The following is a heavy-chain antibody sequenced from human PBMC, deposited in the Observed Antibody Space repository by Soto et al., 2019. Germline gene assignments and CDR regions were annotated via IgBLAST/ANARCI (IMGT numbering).Heavy chain of an antibody. Sequence: QVQLVESGGGVVQPGTSLRLSCVGSGFTFRSYVIHWVRQAPGKGLAWVALTSYDGSNNFYGDSVKGRFTNSRHNSRNTVELQMDSLRFEDTALYYCARWGTTGGLDVWGQGTLVSVSS. CDR2: TSYDGSNN. D-gene: IGHD3-16*01. CDR1: GFTFRSYV. V-gene: IGHV3-33*05. CDR3: ARWGTTGGLDV. J-gene: IGHJ4*02.